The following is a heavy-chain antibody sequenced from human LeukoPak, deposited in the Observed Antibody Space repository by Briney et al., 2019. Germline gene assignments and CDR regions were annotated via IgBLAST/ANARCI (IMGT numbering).Heavy chain of an antibody. CDR3: AKDRGGITMIVVVTDY. D-gene: IGHD3-22*01. J-gene: IGHJ4*02. CDR2: ISGSGGST. CDR1: GFTFSSYW. V-gene: IGHV3-23*01. Sequence: GGSLRLSCAASGFTFSSYWMSWVRQAPGKGLEWVSAISGSGGSTYYADSVKGRFTISRDNSKNTLYLQMNSLRAEDTAVYYCAKDRGGITMIVVVTDYWGQGTLVTVSS.